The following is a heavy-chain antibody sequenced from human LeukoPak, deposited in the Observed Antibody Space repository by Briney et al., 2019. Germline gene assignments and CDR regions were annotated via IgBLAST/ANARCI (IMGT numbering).Heavy chain of an antibody. V-gene: IGHV3-33*01. CDR1: GFTLSSYG. D-gene: IGHD2/OR15-2a*01. CDR3: AVEYNSSPYAFDI. Sequence: GGSPRLSCAASGFTLSSYGMHWVREAPGKGMKWGAVIWYDGSNKYYADSVKGRFTISRDNSKNTLYLQMNSLRVEDTAVYYCAVEYNSSPYAFDIWGQGTKVTVSS. J-gene: IGHJ3*02. CDR2: IWYDGSNK.